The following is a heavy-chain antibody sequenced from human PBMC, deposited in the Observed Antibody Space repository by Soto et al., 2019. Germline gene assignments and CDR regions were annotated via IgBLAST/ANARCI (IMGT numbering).Heavy chain of an antibody. J-gene: IGHJ5*02. Sequence: QATLKESGPVLVKPTETLTLRCTVSGLSITDSEMGVSWIRQPPGQPLQWLAHIDSSGEKSYRTFLKSRHAISKDTSKSQIVLTMTNMDPADTATYYCARRHLAVAVSPWFDPWGQGIPVTVSS. CDR1: GLSITDSEMG. CDR2: IDSSGEK. D-gene: IGHD6-19*01. V-gene: IGHV2-26*01. CDR3: ARRHLAVAVSPWFDP.